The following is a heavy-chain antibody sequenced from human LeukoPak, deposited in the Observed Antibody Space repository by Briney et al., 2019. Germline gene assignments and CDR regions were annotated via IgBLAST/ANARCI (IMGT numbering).Heavy chain of an antibody. CDR2: IAISATYI. CDR3: TRDLSATARAYDY. Sequence: GGSLKLPFAAPESILMDYNINGFPQAQGKGRKWFSFIAISATYITYADSVKGRFTISRENAKNSLYLQMNSLRAEDTAVYYCTRDLSATARAYDYWGQGTLVTVSS. D-gene: IGHD1-26*01. CDR1: ESILMDYN. J-gene: IGHJ4*02. V-gene: IGHV3-21*01.